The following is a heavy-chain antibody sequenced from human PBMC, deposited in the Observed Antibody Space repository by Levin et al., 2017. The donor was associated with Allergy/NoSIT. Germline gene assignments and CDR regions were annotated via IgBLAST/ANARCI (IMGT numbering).Heavy chain of an antibody. CDR3: ARDRIVVVVAATDYGMDV. CDR2: ISSSSSYI. J-gene: IGHJ6*02. Sequence: LSLTCAASGFTFSSYSMNWVRQAPGKGLEWVSSISSSSSYIYYADSVKGRFTISRDNAKNSLYLQMNSLRAEDTAVYYCARDRIVVVVAATDYGMDVWGQGTTVTVSS. V-gene: IGHV3-21*01. CDR1: GFTFSSYS. D-gene: IGHD2-15*01.